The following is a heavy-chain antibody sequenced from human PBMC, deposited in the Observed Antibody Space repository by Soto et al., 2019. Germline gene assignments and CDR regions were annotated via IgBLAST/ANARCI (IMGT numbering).Heavy chain of an antibody. CDR2: IGTAGDA. CDR1: GFSFSGYD. Sequence: GGSLRLSCAASGFSFSGYDMHWVRQPTGKGLEWVSGIGTAGDAYYLGSVKGRFTISRENAKNSVYLQLNRLRAGDTAVYYCARYCRNTTCSTVSGMDVWGQGTTVTVSS. D-gene: IGHD2-2*02. V-gene: IGHV3-13*01. J-gene: IGHJ6*02. CDR3: ARYCRNTTCSTVSGMDV.